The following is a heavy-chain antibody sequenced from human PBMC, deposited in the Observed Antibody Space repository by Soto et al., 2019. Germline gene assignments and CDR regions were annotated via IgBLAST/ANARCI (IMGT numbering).Heavy chain of an antibody. CDR3: ARAAGRFGELLYLDAFDI. V-gene: IGHV1-46*03. Sequence: GASVKVSCKASGYTFTSYYMYWVRQAPGQGLEWMGIINPSGGSTSYAQKFQGRVTMTRDTSTSTVYMELSSLRSEDTAVYYCARAAGRFGELLYLDAFDIWGQGTMVTVSS. J-gene: IGHJ3*02. D-gene: IGHD3-10*01. CDR2: INPSGGST. CDR1: GYTFTSYY.